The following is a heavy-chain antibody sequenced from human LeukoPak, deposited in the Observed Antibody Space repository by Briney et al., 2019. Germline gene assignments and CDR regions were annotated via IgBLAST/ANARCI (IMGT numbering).Heavy chain of an antibody. D-gene: IGHD2-21*02. V-gene: IGHV1-69*05. Sequence: GASVKVSCXASGGTFSSYAISWVRQAPGQGLARMGGIIPIFGTANYAQKFQGRVTITTDESTSTAYMELSSLRSEDTAVYYCASHIYCGGDCYPLFDYWGQGTLVTVSS. CDR2: IIPIFGTA. CDR3: ASHIYCGGDCYPLFDY. CDR1: GGTFSSYA. J-gene: IGHJ4*02.